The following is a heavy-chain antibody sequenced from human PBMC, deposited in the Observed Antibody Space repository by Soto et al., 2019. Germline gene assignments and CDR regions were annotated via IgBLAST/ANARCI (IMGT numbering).Heavy chain of an antibody. V-gene: IGHV1-3*01. CDR2: INAGNGNT. J-gene: IGHJ6*03. CDR1: GYTFTSYA. D-gene: IGHD5-12*01. Sequence: QVQLVQSGAEVKKPGASVKVSCKASGYTFTSYAMHWVRQAPGQRLEWMGWINAGNGNTKYSQKFQGRVTITRDTSASTAYMELSSLRSEDTAVYYCARDRGGYDDYYYYYYMDVWGKGTTVTVSS. CDR3: ARDRGGYDDYYYYYYMDV.